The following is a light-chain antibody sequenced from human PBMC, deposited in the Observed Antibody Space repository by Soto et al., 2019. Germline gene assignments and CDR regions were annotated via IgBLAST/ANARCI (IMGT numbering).Light chain of an antibody. Sequence: QSVLTQPPSVSAAPGQTVTISCSGSSSNIGNNYVSWYQQLPGTAPKLLIYDNNKRPSGIPDRFSGSKSGTSATLGITGLQTGDEVDYYCGTWDNSLSAYVFGTGTKLTVL. CDR1: SSNIGNNY. CDR2: DNN. J-gene: IGLJ1*01. CDR3: GTWDNSLSAYV. V-gene: IGLV1-51*01.